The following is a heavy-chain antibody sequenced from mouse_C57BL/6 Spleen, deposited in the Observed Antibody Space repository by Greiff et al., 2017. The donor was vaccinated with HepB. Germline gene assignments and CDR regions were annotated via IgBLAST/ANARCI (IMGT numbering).Heavy chain of an antibody. CDR3: AREAYYSNYGWYFDV. D-gene: IGHD2-5*01. Sequence: QVQLKQPGAELVRPGSSVKLSCKASGYTFTSYWMDWVKQRPGQGLEWIGNIYPSDSETHYNQKFKDKATLTVDKSSSTAYMQLSSLTSEDSAVYYCAREAYYSNYGWYFDVWGTGTTVTVSS. J-gene: IGHJ1*03. CDR1: GYTFTSYW. V-gene: IGHV1-61*01. CDR2: IYPSDSET.